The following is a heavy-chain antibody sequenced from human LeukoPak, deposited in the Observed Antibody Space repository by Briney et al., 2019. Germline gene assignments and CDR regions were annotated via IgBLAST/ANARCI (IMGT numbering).Heavy chain of an antibody. CDR2: IKQDGSEK. Sequence: GGSLRLSCAASGFTFSTYWMSWVRQAPGKGLEWVANIKQDGSEKYYVDSVKGRFTISRDNAKNSLYLQMNSLRAEDTAVYYCARIGLGYCSGTSCPSWFDPWGQGTLVTVSS. CDR1: GFTFSTYW. D-gene: IGHD2-2*01. V-gene: IGHV3-7*03. CDR3: ARIGLGYCSGTSCPSWFDP. J-gene: IGHJ5*02.